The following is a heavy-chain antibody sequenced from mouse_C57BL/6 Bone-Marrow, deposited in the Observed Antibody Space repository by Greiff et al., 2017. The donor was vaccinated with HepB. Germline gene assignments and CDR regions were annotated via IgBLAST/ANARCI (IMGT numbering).Heavy chain of an antibody. CDR1: GYAFSSSW. Sequence: QVQLQQSGPELVKPGASVKISCKASGYAFSSSWMNWVKQRPGKGLEWIGRIYPGDGDTNYNGKFKGKATLTADKSSSTAYMQLSSLTSEDSAVYFYARDYYDYDEAYWGQGTLVTVSA. V-gene: IGHV1-82*01. J-gene: IGHJ3*01. D-gene: IGHD2-4*01. CDR2: IYPGDGDT. CDR3: ARDYYDYDEAY.